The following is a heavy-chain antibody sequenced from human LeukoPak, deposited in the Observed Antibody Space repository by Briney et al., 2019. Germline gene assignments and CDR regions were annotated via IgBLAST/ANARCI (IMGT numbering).Heavy chain of an antibody. D-gene: IGHD5-18*01. CDR2: ISTSSSSSYI. Sequence: PGGSLRLSCAASRFTFDEYGMSWVRQTAGKGLEWVSSISTSSSSSYIYYADSVTGRFTISRENAKNSLYLQMNSLRAEDTAVYYCARRATTERGHSYGLDYWGQGTLVTVSS. CDR3: ARRATTERGHSYGLDY. V-gene: IGHV3-21*01. J-gene: IGHJ4*02. CDR1: RFTFDEYG.